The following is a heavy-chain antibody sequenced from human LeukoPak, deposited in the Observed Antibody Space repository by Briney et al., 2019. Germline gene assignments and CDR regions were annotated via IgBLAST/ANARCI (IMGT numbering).Heavy chain of an antibody. J-gene: IGHJ5*02. CDR2: VYYSGTA. CDR1: GGSIGSYY. V-gene: IGHV4-59*01. Sequence: LETLSLTPTVSGGSIGSYYCSWVWHRPGKGLECVGDVYYSGTAHYNPSLKRWDTISLDTCQNQCSPKLSSVTAAPTPVSYCAGSSGSYTCFDPWARETVVSVS. CDR3: AGSSGSYTCFDP. D-gene: IGHD3-10*01.